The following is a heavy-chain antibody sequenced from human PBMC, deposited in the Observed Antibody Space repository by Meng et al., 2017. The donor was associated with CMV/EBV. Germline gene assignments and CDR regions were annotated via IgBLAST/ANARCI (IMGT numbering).Heavy chain of an antibody. D-gene: IGHD6-19*01. V-gene: IGHV1-2*02. Sequence: QAQLLQSGAEMKKPGASGKVSCTTSGFTFSDYYIHWVRQAPGQGLEWMGWVNSNNDATNYARKFQGRVSMTRDTSISTAHMELSRLMSDDTAVYYCVRSSGWSLFDYWGQGTLVTVSS. CDR2: VNSNNDAT. CDR1: GFTFSDYY. CDR3: VRSSGWSLFDY. J-gene: IGHJ4*02.